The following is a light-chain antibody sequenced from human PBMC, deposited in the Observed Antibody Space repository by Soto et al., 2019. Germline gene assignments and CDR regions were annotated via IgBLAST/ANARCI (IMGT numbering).Light chain of an antibody. J-gene: IGKJ3*01. Sequence: EIVLTQSPGTLSLYPGERATLSCRASQSVSSSYIAWYQQKPGQAPRLLIYGASSRATGIPDRFSGSGSGTDFTLTISRLEPEDFAVYYCQQYGSSPLFTFGPGTKVDIK. V-gene: IGKV3-20*01. CDR3: QQYGSSPLFT. CDR2: GAS. CDR1: QSVSSSY.